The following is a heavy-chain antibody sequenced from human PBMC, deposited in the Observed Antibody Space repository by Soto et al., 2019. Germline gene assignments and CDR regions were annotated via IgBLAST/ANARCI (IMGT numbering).Heavy chain of an antibody. CDR2: ISYDGSNK. CDR3: ARGPSSLTRFDY. D-gene: IGHD2-2*01. Sequence: GSLRLSCAASGFTFSSYAMHWVRQAPGKGLEWVAVISYDGSNKYYADSVKGRLTISRDNSKNTLYLQMNSLRAEDTAVHYCARGPSSLTRFDYWGQGTLVTVSS. J-gene: IGHJ4*02. V-gene: IGHV3-30-3*01. CDR1: GFTFSSYA.